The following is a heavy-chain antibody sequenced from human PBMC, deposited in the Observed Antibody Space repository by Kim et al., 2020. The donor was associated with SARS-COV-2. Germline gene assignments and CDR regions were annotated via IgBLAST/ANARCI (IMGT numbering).Heavy chain of an antibody. CDR2: T. D-gene: IGHD2-2*01. Sequence: TYYADSVKGRFTISRDNSKNTLYLQMSSLRVGDTALYYCAGAAVVPANFDLWGQGTLVTVSS. CDR3: AGAAVVPANFDL. V-gene: IGHV3-23*01. J-gene: IGHJ4*02.